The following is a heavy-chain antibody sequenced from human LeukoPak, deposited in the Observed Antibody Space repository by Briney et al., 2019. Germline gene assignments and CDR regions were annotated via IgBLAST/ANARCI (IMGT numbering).Heavy chain of an antibody. J-gene: IGHJ5*02. V-gene: IGHV4-59*01. Sequence: SEALSLTCTVSGDSISSYSWSWIRQPPGKGLEWIGCIYYSGSTNYNPSLKSRVTISVDTSKNQFSLKLSSVTAADTAVYYCARDYSQLGRFDPWGQGTLVTVSS. D-gene: IGHD6-6*01. CDR2: IYYSGST. CDR3: ARDYSQLGRFDP. CDR1: GDSISSYS.